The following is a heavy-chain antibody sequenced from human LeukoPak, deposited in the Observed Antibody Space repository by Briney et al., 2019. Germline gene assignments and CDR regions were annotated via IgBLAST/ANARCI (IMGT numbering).Heavy chain of an antibody. V-gene: IGHV4-4*02. J-gene: IGHJ4*02. D-gene: IGHD6-19*01. CDR2: IFHSGIT. CDR1: GDXISSSNW. Sequence: PSETLSLTCAVSGDXISSSNWWSWVRQPPGKGLEWIGEIFHSGITNYNPSLEGRVTISLDKSKNQFSLRLTFVTAADTAVYYCAREGISVAGRSFDFWGQGILVTVSS. CDR3: AREGISVAGRSFDF.